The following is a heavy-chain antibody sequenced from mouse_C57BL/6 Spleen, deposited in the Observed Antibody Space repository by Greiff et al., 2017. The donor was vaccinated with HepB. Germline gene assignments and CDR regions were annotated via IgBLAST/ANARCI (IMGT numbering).Heavy chain of an antibody. CDR1: GFTFSDYG. Sequence: VQLQQSGGGLVKPGGSLKLSCAASGFTFSDYGMHWVRQAPEKGLEWVAYISSGSSTIYYADTVKGRFTISRDNAKNTLFLQMTSLRSEDTAMYYCARGLRDFDVWGTGTTVTVSS. CDR2: ISSGSSTI. D-gene: IGHD1-1*01. CDR3: ARGLRDFDV. J-gene: IGHJ1*03. V-gene: IGHV5-17*01.